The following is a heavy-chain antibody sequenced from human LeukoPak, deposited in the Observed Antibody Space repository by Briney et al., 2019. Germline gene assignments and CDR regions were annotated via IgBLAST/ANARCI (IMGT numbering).Heavy chain of an antibody. D-gene: IGHD2-2*01. V-gene: IGHV6-1*01. J-gene: IGHJ5*02. CDR1: GDSVSSNSVT. Sequence: SQTLSLTCAISGDSVSSNSVTWNWIRQSPSRGLEWLGRTYYRSTWYNDYAVSVRGRITVNPDTSKNQFSLHLNSVTPEDTAVYYCARRLTQYDCFDPWGQGILVTVAS. CDR2: TYYRSTWYN. CDR3: ARRLTQYDCFDP.